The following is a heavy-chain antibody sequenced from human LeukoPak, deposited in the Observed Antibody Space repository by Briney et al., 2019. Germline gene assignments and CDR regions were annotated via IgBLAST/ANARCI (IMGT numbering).Heavy chain of an antibody. V-gene: IGHV3-33*08. CDR2: IWYDGSNK. D-gene: IGHD4-4*01. Sequence: PGRSLRLSCAASGFTFSSYGMHWVRQAPGKGLEWVAVIWYDGSNKYYADSVKGRFTISRDNSKNTLYLQMNSLRAEDTAVYYCARDAYSNYVDYWGQGTLVTVSS. CDR3: ARDAYSNYVDY. CDR1: GFTFSSYG. J-gene: IGHJ4*02.